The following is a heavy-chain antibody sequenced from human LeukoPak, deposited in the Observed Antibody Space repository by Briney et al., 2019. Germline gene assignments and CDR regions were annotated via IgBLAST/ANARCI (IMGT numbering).Heavy chain of an antibody. Sequence: SETLSLTCAASGVSTRNSSFYWSWIRQPPGKGLEWIGYIYYSGSTNYNPSPKSRVTISVDTSKNQFSLKLSSVTAADTAVYYCARAGITMPSQPPHSFGMDVWGQGTTVTVSS. J-gene: IGHJ6*02. CDR2: IYYSGST. CDR1: GVSTRNSSFY. V-gene: IGHV4-61*01. CDR3: ARAGITMPSQPPHSFGMDV. D-gene: IGHD3-10*01.